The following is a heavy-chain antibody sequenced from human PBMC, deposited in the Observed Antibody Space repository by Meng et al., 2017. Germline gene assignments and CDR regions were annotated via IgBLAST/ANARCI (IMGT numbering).Heavy chain of an antibody. J-gene: IGHJ4*02. V-gene: IGHV3-74*01. CDR1: GFTFKNYW. Sequence: EGQLVESGGGLVQPGGSLRLSCAASGFTFKNYWMHWVRQVPGKGLVWVSRISGDGSITNYADSVKGRFTISRDNAKNTLYLQMNSLRPEDTAVYYCLDEAPRSDYWGQGSLVTVSS. D-gene: IGHD1-1*01. CDR3: LDEAPRSDY. CDR2: ISGDGSIT.